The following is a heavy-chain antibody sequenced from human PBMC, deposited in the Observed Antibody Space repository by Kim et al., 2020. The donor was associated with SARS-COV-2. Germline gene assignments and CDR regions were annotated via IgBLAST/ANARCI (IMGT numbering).Heavy chain of an antibody. D-gene: IGHD3-16*01. Sequence: GGSLRLSCTTSGFTFSDYAMSWFRQAPGKGLEWVVIMRGEAFGGTTEYAASVKGRFSISRDDHKSFAYLQMNSLKTEDTAVYYCTRDGELWLDAFDIWGQGTVVTVS. CDR3: TRDGELWLDAFDI. CDR2: MRGEAFGGTT. J-gene: IGHJ3*02. V-gene: IGHV3-49*03. CDR1: GFTFSDYA.